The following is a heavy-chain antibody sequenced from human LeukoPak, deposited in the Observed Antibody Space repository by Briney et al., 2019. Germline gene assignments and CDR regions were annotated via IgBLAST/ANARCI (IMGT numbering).Heavy chain of an antibody. Sequence: ASVKVPCRASGYTFTGYYMHWVRQAPGQGLEWMGWINPNSGGTNYAQKFQGRVTMTRDTSINTVYMDLSSLRSDDTAVYYCARDRMGDCATTSCYLAYWGQGTQVTVSS. CDR1: GYTFTGYY. CDR3: ARDRMGDCATTSCYLAY. J-gene: IGHJ4*02. V-gene: IGHV1-2*02. CDR2: INPNSGGT. D-gene: IGHD2-2*01.